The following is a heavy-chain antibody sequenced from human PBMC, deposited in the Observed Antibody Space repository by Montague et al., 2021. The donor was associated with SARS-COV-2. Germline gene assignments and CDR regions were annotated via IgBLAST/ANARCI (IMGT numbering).Heavy chain of an antibody. Sequence: SETLSLTCTVSGGSISSSSYYWGWIRQPPGKGLEWIGSIHYTGSTYYNPSLKSRVTMSVDTSKNQFSLKLNTVTAADTAVYYCARSGVHCSSVSYHYWGQGTPVTVSS. J-gene: IGHJ4*02. V-gene: IGHV4-39*07. D-gene: IGHD2-21*02. CDR1: GGSISSSSYY. CDR2: IHYTGST. CDR3: ARSGVHCSSVSYHY.